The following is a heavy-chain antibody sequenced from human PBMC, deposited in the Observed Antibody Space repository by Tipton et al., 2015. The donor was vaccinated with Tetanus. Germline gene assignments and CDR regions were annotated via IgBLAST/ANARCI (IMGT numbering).Heavy chain of an antibody. D-gene: IGHD6-19*01. CDR3: AILPKHWLASRGAP. J-gene: IGHJ5*02. V-gene: IGHV4-31*03. CDR2: IYYSGST. Sequence: TLSLTCTVSGGSISGSPYFWNWIRQRPGKGPEWIGYIYYSGSTYYNPSFKSRATISVDSSATQLSLNLTSVTAADTAVYYCAILPKHWLASRGAPWGQGILVTVSS. CDR1: GGSISGSPYF.